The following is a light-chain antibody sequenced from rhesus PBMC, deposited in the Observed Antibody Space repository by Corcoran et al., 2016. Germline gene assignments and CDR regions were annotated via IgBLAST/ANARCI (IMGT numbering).Light chain of an antibody. CDR2: RAS. CDR3: QQHDNSPFT. V-gene: IGKV1-69*01. J-gene: IGKJ3*01. CDR1: QDINNW. Sequence: DIQMTQSPSSLSASVGDRVTIACRASQDINNWLAWYQQKAGKAPQLLIYRASNLETGVPSRFSGSGSGTDFTLTISSLQPEDIATYYCQQHDNSPFTFGPGTKLDI.